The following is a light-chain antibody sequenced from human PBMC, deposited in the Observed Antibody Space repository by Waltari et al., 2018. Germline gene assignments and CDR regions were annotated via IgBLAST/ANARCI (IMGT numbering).Light chain of an antibody. CDR2: AAS. CDR3: QHHVRLPAT. CDR1: KSISKY. J-gene: IGKJ1*01. V-gene: IGKV3-20*01. Sequence: EIVLTHSPGTLFLSPGERATLSCRASKSISKYLAWYQQRPGQAPRPHIYAASNRATGIPDRFSGGGSGTDFSLTISRLEPEDFAVYYCQHHVRLPATFGQGTKVEIK.